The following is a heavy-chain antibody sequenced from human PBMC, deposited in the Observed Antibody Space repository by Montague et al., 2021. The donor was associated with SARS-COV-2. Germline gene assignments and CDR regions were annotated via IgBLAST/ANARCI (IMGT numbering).Heavy chain of an antibody. D-gene: IGHD3-3*01. J-gene: IGHJ6*02. CDR3: ARWGEYYDSPYYYYAMDV. CDR2: TSYSGST. V-gene: IGHV4-59*12. CDR1: GGSISPYY. Sequence: SETLSLTCTVSGGSISPYYWSWIRQSPGKGLECIGCTSYSGSTDYNPSLESRVTISIDTSKNQFSLKLSSVTAADTAVYYCARWGEYYDSPYYYYAMDVWGQGTTVTVSS.